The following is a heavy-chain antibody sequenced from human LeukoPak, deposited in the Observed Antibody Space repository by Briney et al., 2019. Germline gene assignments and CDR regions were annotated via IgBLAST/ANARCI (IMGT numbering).Heavy chain of an antibody. D-gene: IGHD3-10*01. CDR3: ARDSGSGTYTPTD. J-gene: IGHJ4*02. CDR1: GGTFSSSP. Sequence: SVKVSCKASGGTFSSSPLSWVRQAPGQGLEWMGRIIPMFGIPNFARKFEGRIRITADKSTTTAYMEMSSLRSEDTVVYYCARDSGSGTYTPTDWGQGTLVTVSS. CDR2: IIPMFGIP. V-gene: IGHV1-69*04.